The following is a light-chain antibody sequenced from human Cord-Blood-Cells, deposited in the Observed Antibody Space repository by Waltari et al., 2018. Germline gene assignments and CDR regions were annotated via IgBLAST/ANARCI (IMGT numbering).Light chain of an antibody. CDR2: LNSDGSH. V-gene: IGLV4-69*01. CDR1: SGHSSYA. J-gene: IGLJ3*02. Sequence: QLVLTQSPSASASLGAPVTLTCTLSSGHSSYAIARPQQQPEKGPRYLMKLNSDGSHSKGDGIPYRFSGSSSGAERYLTISSLQSEDEADYYCQTWGTGIQVFGGGTKLTVL. CDR3: QTWGTGIQV.